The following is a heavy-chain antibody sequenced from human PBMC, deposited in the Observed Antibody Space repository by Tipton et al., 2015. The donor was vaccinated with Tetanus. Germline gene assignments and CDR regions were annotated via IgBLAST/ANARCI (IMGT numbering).Heavy chain of an antibody. J-gene: IGHJ5*02. CDR2: INPSDGPA. Sequence: QLVQSGAEVKKPGSSVKVSCKASGCTFSTYVISWVRQAPGQGLEWMGGINPSDGPANYAQKFQGRVTITADKSTGSAYMERSSRRAEDTALYDWARVGQRTEYGGKSGPRDTRGQGTPGTVSA. V-gene: IGHV1-69*06. CDR1: GCTFSTYV. CDR3: ARVGQRTEYGGKSGPRDT. D-gene: IGHD4-23*01.